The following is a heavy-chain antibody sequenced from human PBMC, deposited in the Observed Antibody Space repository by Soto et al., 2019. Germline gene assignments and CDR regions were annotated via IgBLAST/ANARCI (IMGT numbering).Heavy chain of an antibody. CDR3: ARDSPPDPNQYWYFDL. CDR2: INAGNGNT. V-gene: IGHV1-3*01. CDR1: GYTFTSYA. Sequence: QVQLVQSGAEVKKPGASVKVSCKASGYTFTSYAMHWVRQAPGQRLEWMGWINAGNGNTKYSQKFQGRVTITRDTSASTAYMELRSLRSEDTAVYYCARDSPPDPNQYWYFDLWGRGTLVTVSS. J-gene: IGHJ2*01.